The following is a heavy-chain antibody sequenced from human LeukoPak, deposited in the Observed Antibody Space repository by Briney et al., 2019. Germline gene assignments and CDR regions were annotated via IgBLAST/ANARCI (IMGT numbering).Heavy chain of an antibody. Sequence: PSETLSLTCTVSGGSISSYYWSWIRQPAGKGLEWIGRIYTSGSTNYNPSLKSRVTMSVDTSKNQFSLKLSSVTAADTAVYYCVAAGTNNYYYYGMDVWGQGTTVTVSS. CDR3: VAAGTNNYYYYGMDV. V-gene: IGHV4-4*07. J-gene: IGHJ6*02. CDR2: IYTSGST. D-gene: IGHD6-13*01. CDR1: GGSISSYY.